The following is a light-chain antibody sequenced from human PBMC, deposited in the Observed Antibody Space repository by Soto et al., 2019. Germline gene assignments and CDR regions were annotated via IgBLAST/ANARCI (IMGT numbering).Light chain of an antibody. CDR3: QQYGSSPPIT. J-gene: IGKJ5*01. CDR2: WAS. V-gene: IGKV4-1*01. Sequence: DIGMTQSPDSLAVSLGERASINCKSSQSVLYSSNNKNYLAWYQQKPGQPPKLLIYWASTRESGVPDRFSGSGSGTDFTLTISRLEPEDFAVYYCQQYGSSPPITFGQGTRLEI. CDR1: QSVLYSSNNKNY.